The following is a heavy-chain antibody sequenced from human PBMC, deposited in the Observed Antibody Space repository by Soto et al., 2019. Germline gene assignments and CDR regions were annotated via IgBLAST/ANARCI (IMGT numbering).Heavy chain of an antibody. CDR2: IIPIFGTA. Sequence: GASVKVFCKASGGTFSSYAISWARQAPGQGLEWMGGIIPIFGTAIFVLKFQGRVTISAEESTRPAYMELSSLSSVAMAVSYGERDYYYDRDAFDFWGQGTMVTVSS. V-gene: IGHV1-69*01. D-gene: IGHD3-22*01. CDR3: ERDYYYDRDAFDF. J-gene: IGHJ3*01. CDR1: GGTFSSYA.